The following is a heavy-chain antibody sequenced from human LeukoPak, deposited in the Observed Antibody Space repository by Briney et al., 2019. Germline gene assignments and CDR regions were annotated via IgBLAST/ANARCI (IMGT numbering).Heavy chain of an antibody. J-gene: IGHJ4*02. CDR1: GFTFSNYW. CDR3: VRSCSSAGCYGLFDY. CDR2: INGDGSST. D-gene: IGHD2-2*01. V-gene: IGHV3-74*01. Sequence: PGGSLRLSCAASGFTFSNYWMHWVRQAPGKGLVWVSRINGDGSSTTYADSVKGRFTISRGNAKNTLYLQMNSLRAEDTAFYYCVRSCSSAGCYGLFDYWGQGALVTVSS.